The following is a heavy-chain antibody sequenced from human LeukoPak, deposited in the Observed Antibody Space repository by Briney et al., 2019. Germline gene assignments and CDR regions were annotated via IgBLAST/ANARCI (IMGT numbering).Heavy chain of an antibody. CDR3: ARHRLGAAAQFFDY. D-gene: IGHD6-13*01. Sequence: SETLSLTCTVSGASISSSSYYWSWIRQPPGKGLEWIGEINHSGSTNYNPSLKSRVPISVDTSKNQFSLKLSSVTAADTAVYYCARHRLGAAAQFFDYWGQGTLVTVSS. V-gene: IGHV4-39*01. CDR2: INHSGST. J-gene: IGHJ4*02. CDR1: GASISSSSYY.